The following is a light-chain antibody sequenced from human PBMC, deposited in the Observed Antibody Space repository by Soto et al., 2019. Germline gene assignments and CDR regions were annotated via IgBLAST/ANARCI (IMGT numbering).Light chain of an antibody. Sequence: QSALTQPASVSGSPGQSLTISCTGTSTDVGGYNYVSWYQQYPGKAPKLMIYDVSYRPSGVSNRFSGSKSANTASLTISGLQAEDEADYYCSSYTNTSTYVFGSGTKATVL. J-gene: IGLJ1*01. CDR1: STDVGGYNY. CDR2: DVS. CDR3: SSYTNTSTYV. V-gene: IGLV2-14*03.